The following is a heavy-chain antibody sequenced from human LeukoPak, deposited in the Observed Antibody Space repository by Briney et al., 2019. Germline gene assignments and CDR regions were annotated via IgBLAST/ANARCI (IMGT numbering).Heavy chain of an antibody. V-gene: IGHV1-46*01. Sequence: ASVKVSCKASGYTFIAYYIHWVRQAPGQGLEWMGIINPSGGSTTYAQNFQGRVTMTRDTSTSAVYMELSSLRSEDTAVYYCARGGSLVVAPHLYYFDYWGQGTLVTVSS. J-gene: IGHJ4*02. CDR1: GYTFIAYY. CDR3: ARGGSLVVAPHLYYFDY. D-gene: IGHD3-9*01. CDR2: INPSGGST.